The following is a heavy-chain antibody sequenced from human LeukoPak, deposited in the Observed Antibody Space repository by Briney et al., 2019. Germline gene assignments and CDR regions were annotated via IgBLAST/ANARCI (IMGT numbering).Heavy chain of an antibody. CDR2: IYYSGST. Sequence: PSETLSLTCTASGGSISSSSYYWGWIRQPPGKGLEWIGSIYYSGSTYYNPSLKSRVTISVDTSKNQFSLKLSSVTAADPAVYYYARQQWQPIFDYWGRGTLVTVSS. J-gene: IGHJ4*02. CDR1: GGSISSSSYY. CDR3: ARQQWQPIFDY. V-gene: IGHV4-39*01. D-gene: IGHD6-19*01.